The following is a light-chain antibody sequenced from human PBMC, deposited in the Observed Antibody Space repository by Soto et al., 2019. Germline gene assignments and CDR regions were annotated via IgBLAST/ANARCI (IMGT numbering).Light chain of an antibody. CDR1: QSVSNN. CDR2: HAS. V-gene: IGKV3-15*01. Sequence: EIVMTQSPATLSVSPGERATLSCRASQSVSNNLAWYQHKPGQAPRLLIYHASTWATGIPARFSGSESGTELTLTISSVQSEDFAVYYCQQYNEVPFTFGGGTKVEIK. CDR3: QQYNEVPFT. J-gene: IGKJ4*01.